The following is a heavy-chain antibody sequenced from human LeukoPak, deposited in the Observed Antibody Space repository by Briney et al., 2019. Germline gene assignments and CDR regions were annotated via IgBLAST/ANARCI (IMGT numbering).Heavy chain of an antibody. CDR3: AGPMVRGVHYYYYYMDV. CDR1: GGTFSSYA. J-gene: IGHJ6*03. Sequence: ASVKVSCKASGGTFSSYAISWVRQAPGQGLEWMGGIIPIFGTANYAQKFQGRVTITADESTSTAYMELSSLRSEDTAVYYCAGPMVRGVHYYYYYMDVWGKGTTVTVSS. D-gene: IGHD3-10*01. CDR2: IIPIFGTA. V-gene: IGHV1-69*01.